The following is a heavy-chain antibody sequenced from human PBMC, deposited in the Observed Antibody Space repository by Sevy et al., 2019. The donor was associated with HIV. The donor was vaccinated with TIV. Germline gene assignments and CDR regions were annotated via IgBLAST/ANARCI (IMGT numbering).Heavy chain of an antibody. Sequence: GGSLRLSCAASGFTFSNYAMSWVRQAPGKGLEWVSGVGSGGSTYYADSLKGRFTISSDNSKNTLYLQMNSLRAEDTAVYYCAKGGGIAARLPYYYGMDVWGQGTTVTVSS. J-gene: IGHJ6*02. CDR1: GFTFSNYA. V-gene: IGHV3-23*01. CDR3: AKGGGIAARLPYYYGMDV. CDR2: VGSGGST. D-gene: IGHD6-6*01.